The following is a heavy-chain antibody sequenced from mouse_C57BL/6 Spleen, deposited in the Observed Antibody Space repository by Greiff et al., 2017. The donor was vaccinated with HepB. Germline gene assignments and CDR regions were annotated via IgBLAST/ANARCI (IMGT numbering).Heavy chain of an antibody. D-gene: IGHD4-1*01. J-gene: IGHJ1*03. CDR2: ISSGSSTI. Sequence: EVQVVESGGGLVKPGGSLQLSCAAPGFTSSDDGMHGVRQPQEKGLELVAYISSGSSTIYYADTVKGRFTISRDNAKYTLCLQMTSLRSDDTALYYCARSGTWAYFDVWGTVTTVTVSS. CDR1: GFTSSDDG. CDR3: ARSGTWAYFDV. V-gene: IGHV5-17*01.